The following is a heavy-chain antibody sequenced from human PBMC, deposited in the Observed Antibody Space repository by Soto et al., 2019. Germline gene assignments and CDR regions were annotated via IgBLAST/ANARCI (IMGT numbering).Heavy chain of an antibody. J-gene: IGHJ6*02. V-gene: IGHV3-7*01. CDR3: ASLGRHG. CDR1: GFTFSDSW. CDR2: IKQDGSEK. Sequence: GGSLRLSCAASGFTFSDSWMDWVRQAPGKGPEWVANIKQDGSEKNYVDSVKGRFTISRDNAKNSLYLQMNSLRAEDTAVYYCASLGRHGWGQGTTVTV. D-gene: IGHD3-16*01.